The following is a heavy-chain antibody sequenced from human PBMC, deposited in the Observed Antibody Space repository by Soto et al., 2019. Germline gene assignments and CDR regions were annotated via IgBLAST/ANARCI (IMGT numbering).Heavy chain of an antibody. J-gene: IGHJ1*01. CDR1: GYTFTGYY. CDR2: INPNSGGT. D-gene: IGHD2-15*01. Sequence: ASVKVSCKASGYTFTGYYMHWVRQAPGRGLEWMGWINPNSGGTNYAQKFQGRVTMTRDTSISTAYMELSRLRSDDTAVYYCARTYPVVALFYFQHWGQGTLVTVSS. CDR3: ARTYPVVALFYFQH. V-gene: IGHV1-2*02.